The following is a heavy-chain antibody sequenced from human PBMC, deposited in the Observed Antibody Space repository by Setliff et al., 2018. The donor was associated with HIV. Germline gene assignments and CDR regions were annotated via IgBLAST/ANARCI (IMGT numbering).Heavy chain of an antibody. CDR2: INHSGST. V-gene: IGHV4-39*07. Sequence: PSETLSLTCTVSGYSISSSSYYWDWIRQSPGKGLEWIGEINHSGSTNYNPPLKSRVTISVDTSKNQFSLKLHSMTAADTAVYFCARGRAYSSGWGLLRNYYMDVWGKGTTVTVSS. CDR3: ARGRAYSSGWGLLRNYYMDV. D-gene: IGHD6-19*01. CDR1: GYSISSSSYY. J-gene: IGHJ6*03.